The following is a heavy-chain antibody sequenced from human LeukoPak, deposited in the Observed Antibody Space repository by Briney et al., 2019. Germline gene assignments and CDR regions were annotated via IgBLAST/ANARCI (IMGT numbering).Heavy chain of an antibody. V-gene: IGHV3-23*01. CDR2: IGGSGGST. Sequence: PGGSLRLSCAASGSTSSSYAMSWVRQAPGKGLEWVSAIGGSGGSTYYADSVKGRFTISRDNSKNTLYLQMNSLRAEDTAVYYCPIAAAGENWFDPWGQGTLVTVSS. CDR3: PIAAAGENWFDP. D-gene: IGHD6-13*01. J-gene: IGHJ5*02. CDR1: GSTSSSYA.